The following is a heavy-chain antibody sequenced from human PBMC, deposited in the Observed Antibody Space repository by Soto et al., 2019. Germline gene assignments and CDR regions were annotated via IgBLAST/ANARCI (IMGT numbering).Heavy chain of an antibody. Sequence: PGESLKISCQGSGYSFTIYWIAWVRQMPGKGLEWMGIIYPGDSDTRYSPSFQGQVTISVDKSISTAYLQWSSLKASDTAMYYCARAVNSGWFYYGMDVWGQGTTVTVSS. CDR3: ARAVNSGWFYYGMDV. D-gene: IGHD6-13*01. V-gene: IGHV5-51*01. J-gene: IGHJ6*02. CDR2: IYPGDSDT. CDR1: GYSFTIYW.